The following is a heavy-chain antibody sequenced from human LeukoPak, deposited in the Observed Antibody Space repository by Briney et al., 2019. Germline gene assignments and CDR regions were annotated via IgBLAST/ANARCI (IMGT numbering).Heavy chain of an antibody. CDR1: GFTFSSYS. J-gene: IGHJ4*02. CDR2: ISSSSSTI. Sequence: GGSLRLSCGASGFTFSSYSMNWVRQAPGKGLEWVSYISSSSSTIYYADSVKGRFTISRDNAKNSLYLQMNSLRAEDTAVYYCATYSSSWFNYYFDYWGQGTLVTVSS. D-gene: IGHD6-13*01. CDR3: ATYSSSWFNYYFDY. V-gene: IGHV3-48*04.